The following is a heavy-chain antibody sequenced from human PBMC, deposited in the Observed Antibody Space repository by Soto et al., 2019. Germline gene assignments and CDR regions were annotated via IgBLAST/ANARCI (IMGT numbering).Heavy chain of an antibody. CDR3: VRGGERNTATQLKRPFD. J-gene: IGHJ4*01. V-gene: IGHV1-2*02. CDR2: ISPNSGDT. CDR1: GYTFTDDF. Sequence: GASVKVPCKASGYTFTDDFMHWVRQAPGQGLEWMGWISPNSGDTSFAQKFQGRVTMTRDTSIKTAYMELSRLRSDDMAVYYCVRGGERNTATQLKRPFD. D-gene: IGHD3-16*01.